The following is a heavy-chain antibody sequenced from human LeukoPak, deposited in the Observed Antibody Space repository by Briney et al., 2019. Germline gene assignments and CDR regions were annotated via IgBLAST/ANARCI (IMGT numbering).Heavy chain of an antibody. CDR3: AKELREYCSSSSCPNWLDP. D-gene: IGHD2-15*01. V-gene: IGHV3-23*01. J-gene: IGHJ5*02. CDR2: VSASGGTT. Sequence: PGGSLRLSCAASGFTFSNYAMSWVRQAPGKGLEWVSAVSASGGTTYYADSVKGRFTISRDNSKNTLHLQMNSLRAEDTAVYHCAKELREYCSSSSCPNWLDPWGQGTLVTVSS. CDR1: GFTFSNYA.